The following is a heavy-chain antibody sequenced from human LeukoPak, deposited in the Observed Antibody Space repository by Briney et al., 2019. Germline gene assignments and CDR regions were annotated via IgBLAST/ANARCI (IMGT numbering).Heavy chain of an antibody. CDR2: IFYSGST. J-gene: IGHJ5*02. Sequence: SETLSLTCTVSGGSISSSSFYWGWIRQPPGKGLEWVGSIFYSGSTYYNPSLKSRVTISIDTSKNQFSLKLSSVTAADTAVYYCARRIGTYCSGGSCYPNTFDPWGQGTLVTVSS. D-gene: IGHD2-15*01. V-gene: IGHV4-39*01. CDR1: GGSISSSSFY. CDR3: ARRIGTYCSGGSCYPNTFDP.